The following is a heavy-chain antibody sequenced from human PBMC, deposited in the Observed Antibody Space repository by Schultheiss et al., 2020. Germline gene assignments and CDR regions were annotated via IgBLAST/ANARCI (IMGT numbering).Heavy chain of an antibody. CDR2: IYTSGHT. Sequence: SETLSLTCAVSGGSISSSNWWSWVRQPPGKGLEWIGRIYTSGHTNYNPSLKSRVTLAVDTSKNQFSLKLTSVTATETAAYYCAKHRVVGSTYSDFDIWGQGTMVTVSS. D-gene: IGHD1-7*01. V-gene: IGHV4-4*02. CDR1: GGSISSSNW. J-gene: IGHJ3*02. CDR3: AKHRVVGSTYSDFDI.